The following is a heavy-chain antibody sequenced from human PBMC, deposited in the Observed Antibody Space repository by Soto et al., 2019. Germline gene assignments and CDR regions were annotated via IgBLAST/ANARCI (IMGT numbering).Heavy chain of an antibody. Sequence: SETLSLTCTVSGCSISSYYWSWIRQPPGKGLEWIGYIYYSGSTNYNPSLKSRVTISVDTSKNQFSLKLSSVTAADTAVYYCARDAMPLDYWGQGTLVTVSS. D-gene: IGHD2-2*01. V-gene: IGHV4-59*12. CDR1: GCSISSYY. CDR3: ARDAMPLDY. CDR2: IYYSGST. J-gene: IGHJ4*02.